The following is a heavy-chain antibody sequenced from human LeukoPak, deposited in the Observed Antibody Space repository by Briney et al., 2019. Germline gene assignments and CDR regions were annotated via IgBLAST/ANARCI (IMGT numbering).Heavy chain of an antibody. V-gene: IGHV3-21*01. CDR1: GFTFNIYS. D-gene: IGHD2-15*01. Sequence: GGSLGLSCAASGFTFNIYSMNWVRQAPGKGLEWVSTISRSRSDIYYADSVKGRFTISRDNARNSLYLQMNSLRAEDTAVYYCARGGLVDYWGQGTLVTVSS. J-gene: IGHJ4*02. CDR2: ISRSRSDI. CDR3: ARGGLVDY.